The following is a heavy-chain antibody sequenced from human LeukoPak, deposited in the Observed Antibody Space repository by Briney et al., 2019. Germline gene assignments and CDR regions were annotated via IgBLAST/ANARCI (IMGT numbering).Heavy chain of an antibody. Sequence: SETLSLTCTVSGGSISNYYWSWIRQPPVKGLEWIGYIYYSGSTNYNPSLKSRVTISVDTSKNQFSLKLSSVTAADTAVYYCARRAMVKSFDYWGQGTLVTVSS. J-gene: IGHJ4*02. D-gene: IGHD5-18*01. CDR1: GGSISNYY. CDR2: IYYSGST. CDR3: ARRAMVKSFDY. V-gene: IGHV4-59*01.